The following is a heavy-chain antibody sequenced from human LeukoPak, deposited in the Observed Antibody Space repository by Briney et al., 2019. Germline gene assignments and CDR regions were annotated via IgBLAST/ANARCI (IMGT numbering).Heavy chain of an antibody. V-gene: IGHV1-8*01. CDR1: GYTFTSYD. CDR2: MNPNSGNT. CDR3: ASEGYDSSGYDY. Sequence: ASVKVSCKASGYTFTSYDVNWVRQATGQGLEWMGWMNPNSGNTGLAQKFQGRVTMTRDTSTSTVYMELSSLRSEDTAVYYCASEGYDSSGYDYWGRGTLVTVSS. D-gene: IGHD3-22*01. J-gene: IGHJ4*02.